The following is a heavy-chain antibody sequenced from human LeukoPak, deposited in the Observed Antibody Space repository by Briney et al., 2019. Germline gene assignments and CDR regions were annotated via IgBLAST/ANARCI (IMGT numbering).Heavy chain of an antibody. D-gene: IGHD3-22*01. CDR2: ISSSGTTI. CDR1: GFTFSSYE. Sequence: GGSLRLSCAASGFTFSSYEMNWVRQAPGKGLEWVSYISSSGTTIYYADSVKGRFTISRDNAKNSLYLQMNSLRAEDTAVYYCARGSDSSGYYLCLFDYWGQGTLVTVSS. V-gene: IGHV3-48*03. CDR3: ARGSDSSGYYLCLFDY. J-gene: IGHJ4*02.